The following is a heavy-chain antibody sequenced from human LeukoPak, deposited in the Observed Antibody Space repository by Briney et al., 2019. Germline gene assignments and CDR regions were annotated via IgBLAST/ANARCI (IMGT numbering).Heavy chain of an antibody. J-gene: IGHJ4*02. CDR2: ISGSGGST. Sequence: TGGSLRLSCAASGFTFSCYAMSWVRQAPGKGLEWVSAISGSGGSTYYADSVKGRFTISRDNSKNTLYLQMNSLRAEDTAVYYCAKLSDPTYGDFDYWGQGTLVTVSS. CDR3: AKLSDPTYGDFDY. D-gene: IGHD4-17*01. V-gene: IGHV3-23*01. CDR1: GFTFSCYA.